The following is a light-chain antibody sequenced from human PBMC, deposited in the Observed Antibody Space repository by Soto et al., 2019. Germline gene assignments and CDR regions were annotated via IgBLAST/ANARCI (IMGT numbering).Light chain of an antibody. V-gene: IGKV3-15*01. CDR2: GAS. CDR1: QSVSSN. CDR3: QHRSQWPLT. Sequence: EIVMTQSPATLSVSPGERATLSCRASQSVSSNLAWYQQKPGQAPRLLIYGASTRATGIPARFSGSGSGTEFTLTISSLQSEEFAVYYCQHRSQWPLTFGPGTKVDIK. J-gene: IGKJ3*01.